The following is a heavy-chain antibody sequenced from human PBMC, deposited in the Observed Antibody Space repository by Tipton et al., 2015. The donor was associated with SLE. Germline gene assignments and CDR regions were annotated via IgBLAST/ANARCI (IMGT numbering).Heavy chain of an antibody. Sequence: SLRLSCAVPGFTFSNYAMHWVRQAPGKGLEWVAVISYDGSNKYYADSVKGRFTISRDNSKNTLYLQMNSLRAEDTAVYYCASDILTGPDYWGQGTLVTVSS. J-gene: IGHJ4*02. CDR2: ISYDGSNK. CDR3: ASDILTGPDY. V-gene: IGHV3-30*04. D-gene: IGHD3-9*01. CDR1: GFTFSNYA.